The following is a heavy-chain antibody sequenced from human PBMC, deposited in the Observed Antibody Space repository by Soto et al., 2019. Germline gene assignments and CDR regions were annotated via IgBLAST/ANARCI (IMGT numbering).Heavy chain of an antibody. V-gene: IGHV4-30-2*01. D-gene: IGHD3-3*01. CDR3: ARVIDFWSGYFDY. CDR2: IYHSGST. CDR1: GGSISSGGYS. J-gene: IGHJ4*02. Sequence: SETLSLTCAVSGGSISSGGYSWIWIRHPPGKGLEWIGYIYHSGSTYYNPSLKSRVTISVDRSKNQFSLKLSSVTAADTAVYYCARVIDFWSGYFDYWGQGTLVTVSS.